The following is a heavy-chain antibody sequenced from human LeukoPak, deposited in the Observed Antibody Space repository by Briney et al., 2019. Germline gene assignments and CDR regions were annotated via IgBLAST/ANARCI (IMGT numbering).Heavy chain of an antibody. J-gene: IGHJ4*02. CDR2: INPSGGST. CDR1: GYTFTSYY. D-gene: IGHD6-6*01. CDR3: ERDNGGSSADY. V-gene: IGHV1-46*01. Sequence: ASVKVSCKASGYTFTSYYMHGVRQAPGQGLEWMGIINPSGGSTSYAQKCQGRVTMTRDMSTSTVYMELSSLRSEDTAVSYCERDNGGSSADYWGQGTLVTVPS.